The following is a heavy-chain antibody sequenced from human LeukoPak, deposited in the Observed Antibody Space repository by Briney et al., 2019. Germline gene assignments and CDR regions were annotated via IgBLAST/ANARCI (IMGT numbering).Heavy chain of an antibody. CDR1: GGSISTYY. D-gene: IGHD3-22*01. CDR2: IYYTGST. V-gene: IGHV4-59*01. Sequence: VQLQESGPGLVKPSETLSLTCTVSGGSISTYYWSWIRQPPGKGLEWFGYIYYTGSTNYNPSLKSRVTISVDTSKNQFSLRLSSVTAADTAVYYCARALYYYDSSGYDWGQGTLVTVSS. J-gene: IGHJ4*02. CDR3: ARALYYYDSSGYD.